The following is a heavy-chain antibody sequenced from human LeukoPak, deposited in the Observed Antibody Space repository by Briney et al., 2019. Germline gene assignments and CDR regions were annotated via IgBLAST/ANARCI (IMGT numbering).Heavy chain of an antibody. CDR3: ARDLKYYYDSSTPDGY. D-gene: IGHD3-22*01. J-gene: IGHJ4*02. CDR2: ISSGGTYK. Sequence: GGSLRLSCAASGFTFSDYTMNWVRQAPGKGLEWVSSISSGGTYKYYADSVKGRFTISRDNAQNSLYLQMNSLRAEDSSVYYCARDLKYYYDSSTPDGYWGQGTLVTVSS. CDR1: GFTFSDYT. V-gene: IGHV3-21*01.